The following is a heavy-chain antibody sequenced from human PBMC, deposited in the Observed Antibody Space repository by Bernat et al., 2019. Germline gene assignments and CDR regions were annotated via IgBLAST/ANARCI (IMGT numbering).Heavy chain of an antibody. CDR3: AGQAFSYGPYNNWYCDL. D-gene: IGHD5-18*01. V-gene: IGHV4-39*01. CDR1: GGSISTSGYY. J-gene: IGHJ2*01. Sequence: QLQLQESGPGLAKPSETLSLTCTFSGGSISTSGYYWAWIRQSPGKGLEWIGSVYYSGTTYYKPSLKSRFTFFLDTSKNQFSLRLRTVAAADTSVYYCAGQAFSYGPYNNWYCDLWGRGTLVTVSS. CDR2: VYYSGTT.